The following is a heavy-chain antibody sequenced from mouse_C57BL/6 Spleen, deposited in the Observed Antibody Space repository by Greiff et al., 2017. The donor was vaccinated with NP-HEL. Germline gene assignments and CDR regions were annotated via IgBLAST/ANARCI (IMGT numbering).Heavy chain of an antibody. J-gene: IGHJ2*01. CDR1: GFTFSSYG. D-gene: IGHD1-1*01. V-gene: IGHV5-6*01. Sequence: VHVKQSGGDLVKPGGSLKLSCAASGFTFSSYGMSWVRQTPDKRLEWVATISSGGSYTYYPDSVKGRFTISRDNAKNTLYLQMSSLKSEDTAMYYCARLITTVVATPFDYWGQGTTLTVSS. CDR2: ISSGGSYT. CDR3: ARLITTVVATPFDY.